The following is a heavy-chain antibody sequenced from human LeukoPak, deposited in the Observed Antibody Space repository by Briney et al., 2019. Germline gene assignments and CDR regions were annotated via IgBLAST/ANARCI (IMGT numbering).Heavy chain of an antibody. CDR1: GGSISSYY. V-gene: IGHV4-4*07. J-gene: IGHJ4*02. CDR2: IYTSGST. CDR3: ASRSIAAAGWYYFDY. D-gene: IGHD6-13*01. Sequence: PSETLSLTCTVSGGSISSYYWSWIRQPAGKGLEWIGRIYTSGSTNYNPSLKSRVTISVDTSKNQFSLKLSSVTAADTAVYYCASRSIAAAGWYYFDYWGQGTLVTVSS.